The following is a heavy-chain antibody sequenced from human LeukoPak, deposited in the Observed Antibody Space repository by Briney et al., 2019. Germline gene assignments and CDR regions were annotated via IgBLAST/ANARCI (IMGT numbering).Heavy chain of an antibody. CDR2: IYHSGST. Sequence: PSETLSPTCTVSGYSISSGYYWGWIRQPPGKGLEWIGSIYHSGSTYYNPSLKSRVTISVDTSKNQFSLKLSSVTAADTAVYYCANSPTGLTGTTGANWGQGTLVTVSS. V-gene: IGHV4-38-2*02. CDR3: ANSPTGLTGTTGAN. D-gene: IGHD1-7*01. CDR1: GYSISSGYY. J-gene: IGHJ4*02.